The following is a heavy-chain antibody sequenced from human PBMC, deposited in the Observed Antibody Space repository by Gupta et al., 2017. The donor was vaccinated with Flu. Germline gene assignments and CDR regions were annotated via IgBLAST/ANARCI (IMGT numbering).Heavy chain of an antibody. D-gene: IGHD1-26*01. Sequence: YYMAWIRQAPGKGLEWVSYISNNGRITSHAPAGIGRFTISRDDAKNSRVLQMDTLRDEENGVYYCARRQTVWDHQDYYLDVWGKGTTVTVSS. CDR2: ISNNGRIT. CDR1: YY. CDR3: ARRQTVWDHQDYYLDV. V-gene: IGHV3-11*01. J-gene: IGHJ6*03.